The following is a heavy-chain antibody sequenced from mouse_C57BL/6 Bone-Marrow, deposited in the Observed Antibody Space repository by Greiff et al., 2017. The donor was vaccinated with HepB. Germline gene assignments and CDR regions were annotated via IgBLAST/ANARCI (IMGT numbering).Heavy chain of an antibody. J-gene: IGHJ3*01. CDR1: GFTFSSYA. Sequence: EVKLVESGAGLVKPGGSLKLSCAASGFTFSSYAMSWVRQTPEKRLEWVAYISSGGEYISYADNVKGRFTISRDNARNTLYLQMSSLKSEDTAMYYGTRESWDWGMAYWGQGTLVTVSA. D-gene: IGHD4-1*01. CDR3: TRESWDWGMAY. CDR2: ISSGGEYI. V-gene: IGHV5-9-1*02.